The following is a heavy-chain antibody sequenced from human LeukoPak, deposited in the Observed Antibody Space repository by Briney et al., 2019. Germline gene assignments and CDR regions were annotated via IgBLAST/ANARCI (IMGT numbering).Heavy chain of an antibody. CDR3: ARGYCSGGSCYSYYYYNYMDV. Sequence: SETLSLTCTVSGGSISTYYWSWIRQPAGKGLEWIGRIYTSGSTNYNPSLKSRVTVSVDTSKNLFFLKLSSVTAADTAVYYCARGYCSGGSCYSYYYYNYMDVWGKGTTVTVSS. V-gene: IGHV4-4*07. CDR1: GGSISTYY. CDR2: IYTSGST. D-gene: IGHD2-15*01. J-gene: IGHJ6*03.